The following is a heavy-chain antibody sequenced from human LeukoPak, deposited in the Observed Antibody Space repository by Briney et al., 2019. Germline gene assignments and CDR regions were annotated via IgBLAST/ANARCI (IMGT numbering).Heavy chain of an antibody. CDR3: ASSTMTATLDY. J-gene: IGHJ4*02. Sequence: PGGSLRLSCAASGFTFSSKGMLWVRQAPGKGLEWVAVIWYDGSNKYYADSVKGRFTISRDNSKNTLYLQMNSLRAEDTAVYYCASSTMTATLDYWGQGTLVTVSS. CDR1: GFTFSSKG. V-gene: IGHV3-33*01. CDR2: IWYDGSNK. D-gene: IGHD2-15*01.